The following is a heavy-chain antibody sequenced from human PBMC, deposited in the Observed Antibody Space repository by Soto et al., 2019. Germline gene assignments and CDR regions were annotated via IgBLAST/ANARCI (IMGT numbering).Heavy chain of an antibody. CDR3: ARNLSPRAEGGIAARTLPDY. Sequence: QVQLVQSGAEVKKPGASVKVSCKASGYTFTSYGISWVRQAPGQGLEWMGWISAYNGNTNYAQKLQGRVTITNNTSTSTAYMELRSLRSDAAAVYCCARNLSPRAEGGIAARTLPDYWGQGTLVTVSS. D-gene: IGHD6-6*01. J-gene: IGHJ4*02. V-gene: IGHV1-18*01. CDR2: ISAYNGNT. CDR1: GYTFTSYG.